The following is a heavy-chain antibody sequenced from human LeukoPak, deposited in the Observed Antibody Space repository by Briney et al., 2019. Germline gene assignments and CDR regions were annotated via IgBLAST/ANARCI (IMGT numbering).Heavy chain of an antibody. Sequence: GGSLRLSCAASGLSFSNYAMHWVRQAPGKGLEWVALISYDGRNKYYADSVKGRFTISRDNSKNTVYLEMNSLRPEDMAVYYCARDGTLVRGVTYFYYYMDIWGKGTTVTVSS. CDR3: ARDGTLVRGVTYFYYYMDI. V-gene: IGHV3-30*04. CDR2: ISYDGRNK. J-gene: IGHJ6*03. D-gene: IGHD3-10*01. CDR1: GLSFSNYA.